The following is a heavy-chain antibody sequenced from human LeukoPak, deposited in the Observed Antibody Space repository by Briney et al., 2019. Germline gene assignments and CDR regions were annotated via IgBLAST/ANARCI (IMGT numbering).Heavy chain of an antibody. Sequence: SETLSLTCAVYGGSFSGYYWSWIRQPPGKGLEWIGEINHSGSTNYNPSLKSRVTISVDTSKNQFSLTLSSVTAADTAVYYCARGGRTSIAARPSSVGDYWGQGTLVTVSS. V-gene: IGHV4-34*01. CDR2: INHSGST. CDR3: ARGGRTSIAARPSSVGDY. CDR1: GGSFSGYY. D-gene: IGHD6-6*01. J-gene: IGHJ4*02.